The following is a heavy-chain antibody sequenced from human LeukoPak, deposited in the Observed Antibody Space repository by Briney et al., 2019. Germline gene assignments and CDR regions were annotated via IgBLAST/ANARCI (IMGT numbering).Heavy chain of an antibody. J-gene: IGHJ4*02. Sequence: SETLSLTCTVSGGSISSYYWSWIRQPPGKGLEWIGYIYYSGSTNYNPSLKSRVTISVDTSKNQFSLKLSSVTAADTAVYYCARDGGIVGATPHFDYWGQGTLVTVSS. V-gene: IGHV4-59*01. CDR1: GGSISSYY. D-gene: IGHD1-26*01. CDR2: IYYSGST. CDR3: ARDGGIVGATPHFDY.